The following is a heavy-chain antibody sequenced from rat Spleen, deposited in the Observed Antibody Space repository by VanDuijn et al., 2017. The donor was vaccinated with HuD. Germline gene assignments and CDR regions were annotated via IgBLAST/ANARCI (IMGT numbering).Heavy chain of an antibody. J-gene: IGHJ3*01. V-gene: IGHV5S14*01. Sequence: EVQVVESGGGLVQPGRSLKLSCAASGFTFSHYGMAWVRQTPTKGLEWVASISIGGGNNYYRDSVKGRFTISRDNAKNTQYLEMDSLRSEDTAIYYCVRLGYGGGNWFAYWGQGTLVTVSS. CDR2: ISIGGGNN. CDR1: GFTFSHYG. D-gene: IGHD1-11*01. CDR3: VRLGYGGGNWFAY.